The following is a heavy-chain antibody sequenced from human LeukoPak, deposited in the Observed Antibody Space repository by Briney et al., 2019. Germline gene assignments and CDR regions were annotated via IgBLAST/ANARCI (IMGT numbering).Heavy chain of an antibody. CDR1: GGSFSGYY. D-gene: IGHD2-8*02. CDR2: INHSGST. J-gene: IGHJ5*02. CDR3: ARVDLVLPGFDP. Sequence: PSETLSLTCAVYGGSFSGYYWTWIRQPPGKGLEWIGEINHSGSTTYNPSLKSRVTISLDTSNDKFSLKLTSVIVADTAVYYCARVDLVLPGFDPWGQGTLVSVSS. V-gene: IGHV4-34*01.